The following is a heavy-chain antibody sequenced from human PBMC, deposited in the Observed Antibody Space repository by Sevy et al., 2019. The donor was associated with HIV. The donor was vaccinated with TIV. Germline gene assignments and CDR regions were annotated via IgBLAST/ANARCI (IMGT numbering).Heavy chain of an antibody. CDR3: AREAYCSSTSCYTGVVVGYYYYGMDV. D-gene: IGHD2-2*02. J-gene: IGHJ6*02. Sequence: SETLSLTCTVSGGSISSYYWSWIRQPAGKGLEWIGRIYTSGSTNYNPSLKSRVTMSVDTSKNQFSLKLSPVTAADTDVYYFAREAYCSSTSCYTGVVVGYYYYGMDVWGQGTTVTVSS. CDR2: IYTSGST. CDR1: GGSISSYY. V-gene: IGHV4-4*07.